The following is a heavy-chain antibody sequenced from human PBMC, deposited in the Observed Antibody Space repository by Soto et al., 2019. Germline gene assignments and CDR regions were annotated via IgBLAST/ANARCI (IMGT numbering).Heavy chain of an antibody. D-gene: IGHD3-22*01. V-gene: IGHV3-23*01. J-gene: IGHJ4*02. Sequence: PGGALRLSCATSGFTFSSYAMSWVRPAPGKGLEWVSAISGSGGSTYYADSVKGRFTISRDNSKNTLYLQMNSLRAEDPAAYYCAKDQGMTDYYDTSSARTDFDAWGQGSLFTLSS. CDR2: ISGSGGST. CDR3: AKDQGMTDYYDTSSARTDFDA. CDR1: GFTFSSYA.